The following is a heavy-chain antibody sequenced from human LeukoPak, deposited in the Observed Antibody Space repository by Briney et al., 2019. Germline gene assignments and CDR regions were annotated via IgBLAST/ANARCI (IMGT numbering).Heavy chain of an antibody. J-gene: IGHJ4*02. CDR1: GGSICSYY. V-gene: IGHV4-59*01. CDR2: IYYSGST. CDR3: ARGVRCSSTSCFYFDY. Sequence: SETLSLTCTVSGGSICSYYWSWIRKPPGKGVEWIGYIYYSGSTNYNPSLKSRVTISVDTSKNQFSLKLSSVTAADTAVYYCARGVRCSSTSCFYFDYWGQGTLVTVSS. D-gene: IGHD2-2*01.